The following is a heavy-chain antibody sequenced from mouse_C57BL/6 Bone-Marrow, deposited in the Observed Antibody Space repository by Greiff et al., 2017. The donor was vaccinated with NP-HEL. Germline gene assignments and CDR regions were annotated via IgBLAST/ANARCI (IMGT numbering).Heavy chain of an antibody. Sequence: VQLQQSGAELVRPGASVKLSCTASGFNIKDDYMHWVKQRPEQGLEWIGWIDPENGDTEYASKFQGKATITADTSSNTAYLQLSSLTSEDTAVYYCTPIYYDYSAYWGQGTLVTVSA. CDR1: GFNIKDDY. V-gene: IGHV14-4*01. CDR3: TPIYYDYSAY. J-gene: IGHJ3*01. CDR2: IDPENGDT. D-gene: IGHD2-4*01.